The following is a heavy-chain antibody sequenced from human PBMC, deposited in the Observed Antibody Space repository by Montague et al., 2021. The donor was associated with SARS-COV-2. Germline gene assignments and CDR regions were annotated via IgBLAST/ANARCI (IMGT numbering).Heavy chain of an antibody. J-gene: IGHJ3*01. Sequence: SLRLSCAGSGFPFSSYELNWIRQAPGKGLEWVSYIESTGTTIYYVDSVKDRFTISRDNAKSSLYLQLNRLRVDDTAVYYCARDAGATGGQYAFDLWGQGTMVTVSS. CDR3: ARDAGATGGQYAFDL. CDR1: GFPFSSYE. V-gene: IGHV3-48*03. CDR2: IESTGTTI. D-gene: IGHD3-10*01.